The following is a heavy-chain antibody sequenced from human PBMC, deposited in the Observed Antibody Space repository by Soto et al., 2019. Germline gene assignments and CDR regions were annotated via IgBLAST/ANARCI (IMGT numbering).Heavy chain of an antibody. CDR3: TTDRRSGYDPQFDF. V-gene: IGHV3-15*01. D-gene: IGHD5-12*01. CDR2: VKSKTDGGAT. CDR1: GFTFYNTW. J-gene: IGHJ4*02. Sequence: PGGSLRLSCTASGFTFYNTWMSWVRQAPGKGLEWVGRVKSKTDGGATDYTAPVTGRFTISRDESQNTLYLQMNSLQTDDTAVYYCTTDRRSGYDPQFDFWGQGTLVTVSS.